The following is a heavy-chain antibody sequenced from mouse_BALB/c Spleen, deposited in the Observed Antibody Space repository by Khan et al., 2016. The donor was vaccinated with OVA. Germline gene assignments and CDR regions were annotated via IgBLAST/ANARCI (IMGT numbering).Heavy chain of an antibody. Sequence: QVQLKQSGPGLVAPSQSLSITCTVSGFSLTSYGVSWVRQPPGKGLEWLGVIWGYGSTNYNEALIGNASISKDKSKSKVFLELSSLQTEDSATYYCAKFTPDYYSMDYWGQGTSVTVSA. CDR1: GFSLTSYG. J-gene: IGHJ4*01. V-gene: IGHV2-3*01. CDR2: IWGYGST. CDR3: AKFTPDYYSMDY.